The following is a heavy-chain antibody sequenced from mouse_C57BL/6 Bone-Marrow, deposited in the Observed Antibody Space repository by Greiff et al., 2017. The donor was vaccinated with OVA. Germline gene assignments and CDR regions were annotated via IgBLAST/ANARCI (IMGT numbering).Heavy chain of an antibody. CDR1: GFNIKDDY. CDR3: TETAQATLFAY. J-gene: IGHJ3*01. D-gene: IGHD3-2*02. CDR2: IDPENGVS. Sequence: EVKLQQSGAELVRPGASVKLSCTASGFNIKDDYMHWVKQRPEQGLEWLGWIDPENGVSVSASKFQGKATITADTSSNTAYLQLSSLTSEDTAVYYCTETAQATLFAYWGQGTLVTVSA. V-gene: IGHV14-4*01.